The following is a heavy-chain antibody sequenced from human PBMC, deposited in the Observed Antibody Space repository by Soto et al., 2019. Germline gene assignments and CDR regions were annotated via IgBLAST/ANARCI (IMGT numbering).Heavy chain of an antibody. CDR1: GGSISIYY. V-gene: IGHV4-59*01. D-gene: IGHD5-12*01. CDR2: IYYSGST. J-gene: IGHJ4*02. Sequence: PSETLSLTCTVSGGSISIYYWSWIRHPPGKGLEWIGYIYYSGSTNYNPSLKSRVTISVDTSKNQFSLKLSSVTAADTAVYYCARGGRDGYNYPFDYWGQGTLVTVSS. CDR3: ARGGRDGYNYPFDY.